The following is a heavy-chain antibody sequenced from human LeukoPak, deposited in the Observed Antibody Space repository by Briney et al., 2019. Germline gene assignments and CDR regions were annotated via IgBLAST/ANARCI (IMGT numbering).Heavy chain of an antibody. D-gene: IGHD3-10*01. Sequence: ASVKVSCKASGYTFTSYDINWVRQATGQGLEWMGRMNPNSGNTGYAQKFQGRVTITRNTSISTAYMELSSLRSEDTAVYYCARAPRITMVRGVIYWFDPWGKRTLVTVSS. CDR2: MNPNSGNT. CDR3: ARAPRITMVRGVIYWFDP. CDR1: GYTFTSYD. J-gene: IGHJ5*02. V-gene: IGHV1-8*03.